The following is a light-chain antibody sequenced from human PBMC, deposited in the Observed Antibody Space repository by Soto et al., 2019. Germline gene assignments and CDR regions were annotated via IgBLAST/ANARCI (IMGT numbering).Light chain of an antibody. CDR2: GAS. J-gene: IGKJ1*01. CDR3: QQYSNWPKT. V-gene: IGKV3-15*01. Sequence: EIVMTQSPATLSVSPGERATLSCRASQSVSSNLAWYQQKPGQAPGLLIYGASTRATDIPARFSGSGSGTEFTLTISSLQSEDFAVYFCQQYSNWPKTFGQGTKVEI. CDR1: QSVSSN.